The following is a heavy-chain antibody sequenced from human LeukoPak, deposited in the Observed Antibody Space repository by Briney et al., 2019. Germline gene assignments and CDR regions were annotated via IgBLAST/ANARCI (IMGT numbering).Heavy chain of an antibody. Sequence: GGSLRLSCAASGFTFSTYTMYWVRHPPGKRLEWVSIIGNNGGGIHYADSVRGRFTISRDNSKNALYLQMNSLRVEDTAVYHCGKERYGSSSVVDYWGHGTLVTVSS. J-gene: IGHJ4*01. D-gene: IGHD6-6*01. V-gene: IGHV3-23*01. CDR3: GKERYGSSSVVDY. CDR1: GFTFSTYT. CDR2: IGNNGGGI.